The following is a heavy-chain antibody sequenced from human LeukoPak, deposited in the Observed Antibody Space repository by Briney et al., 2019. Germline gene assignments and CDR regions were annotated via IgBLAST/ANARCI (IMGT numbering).Heavy chain of an antibody. D-gene: IGHD5-24*01. J-gene: IGHJ4*02. V-gene: IGHV1-8*01. CDR2: MNPNSGNT. Sequence: ASVKVSCKASGYTFTSYDINWVRQATGQGLEWMGWMNPNSGNTGYAQKFQGRVTMTRNTSISTAYMELSSLRSEDTAVYYCARGRSPLRNGYNRLFDYWGQGTLVTVSS. CDR1: GYTFTSYD. CDR3: ARGRSPLRNGYNRLFDY.